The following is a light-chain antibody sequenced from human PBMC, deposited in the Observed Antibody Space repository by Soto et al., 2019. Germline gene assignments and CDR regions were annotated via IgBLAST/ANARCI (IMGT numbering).Light chain of an antibody. CDR1: SSNIGAGYD. CDR3: QSYDSSLSVYF. CDR2: GNS. Sequence: QSVLTQPPSVSGAPGQRVTISCTGSSSNIGAGYDVNWYQQVPGTAPKLLINGNSNRHSGVPDRFSGSKSGTSASLAITGLQAEDEADYYCQSYDSSLSVYFFGTGTKLTVL. V-gene: IGLV1-40*01. J-gene: IGLJ1*01.